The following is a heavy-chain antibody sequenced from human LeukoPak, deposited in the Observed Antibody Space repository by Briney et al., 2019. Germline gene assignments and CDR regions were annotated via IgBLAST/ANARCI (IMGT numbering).Heavy chain of an antibody. J-gene: IGHJ6*03. Sequence: PSETLSLTCAVSGGSISSSNWWSWVRQPPGKGLEWIGYIYYSGSTNYNPSLKSRVTISVDTSKNQFSLKLSSVTAADTAVYYCARGTTVTTLRFYYYYYMDVWGKGTTVTVSS. CDR1: GGSISSSNW. D-gene: IGHD4-17*01. V-gene: IGHV4-4*02. CDR2: IYYSGST. CDR3: ARGTTVTTLRFYYYYYMDV.